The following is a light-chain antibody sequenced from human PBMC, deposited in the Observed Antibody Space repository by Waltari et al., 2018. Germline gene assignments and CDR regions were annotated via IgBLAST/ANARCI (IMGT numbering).Light chain of an antibody. J-gene: IGLJ2*01. CDR3: CSYTDGNTLV. V-gene: IGLV2-23*02. CDR2: KVS. Sequence: QSALTQPASVSGSPGQSITISCTGTSSDVGCYNFVSWYQQHPDKAPKLIIYKVSERPSGVSNRFSGSKSDNTASLTISGLQAEDEAHYYCCSYTDGNTLVFGGGTKLTVL. CDR1: SSDVGCYNF.